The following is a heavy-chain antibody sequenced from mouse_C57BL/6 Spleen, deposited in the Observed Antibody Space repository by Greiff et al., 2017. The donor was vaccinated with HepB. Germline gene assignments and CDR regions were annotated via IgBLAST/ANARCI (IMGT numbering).Heavy chain of an antibody. V-gene: IGHV1-26*01. CDR1: GYTFTDYY. J-gene: IGHJ4*01. CDR2: INPNNGGT. Sequence: EVQLQQSGPELVKPGASVKISCKASGYTFTDYYMNWVKQSHGKSLEWIGDINPNNGGTSYNQKFKGKATLTVDKSSSTAYMELRSLTSEDSAVYYCASNYGSSSDYAMDYWGQGTSVTVSS. CDR3: ASNYGSSSDYAMDY. D-gene: IGHD1-1*01.